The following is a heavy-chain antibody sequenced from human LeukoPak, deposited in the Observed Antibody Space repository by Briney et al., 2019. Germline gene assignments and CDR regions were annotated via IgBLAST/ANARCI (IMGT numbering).Heavy chain of an antibody. J-gene: IGHJ6*02. CDR3: ARDGEYSSSWYRNYYYGMDV. CDR2: IYTSGST. CDR1: GGSISSYY. V-gene: IGHV4-4*07. Sequence: PSDTLSLTCTVSGGSISSYYWSWIRQPAGKGLEWIGRIYTSGSTNYNPSLKSRVTMSVDTSKNQFSLKLSSVTAADTAVYYCARDGEYSSSWYRNYYYGMDVWGQGTTVTVSS. D-gene: IGHD6-13*01.